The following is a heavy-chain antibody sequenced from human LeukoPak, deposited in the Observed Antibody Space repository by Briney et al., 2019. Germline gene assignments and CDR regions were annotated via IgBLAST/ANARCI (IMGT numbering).Heavy chain of an antibody. Sequence: EGSLRLSCAASGFTFDDYGMSWVRQAPGKGLEWVSGINWNGGSTGYADSVKGRFTISRDNAKNSLYLQMNSLRAEDTAVYYCARGSRGRDGAGLAFDIWGQGTMVTVSS. D-gene: IGHD5-24*01. V-gene: IGHV3-20*04. CDR3: ARGSRGRDGAGLAFDI. J-gene: IGHJ3*02. CDR1: GFTFDDYG. CDR2: INWNGGST.